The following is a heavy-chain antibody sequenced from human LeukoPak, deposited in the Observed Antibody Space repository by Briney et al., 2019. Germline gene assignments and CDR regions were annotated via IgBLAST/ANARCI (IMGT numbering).Heavy chain of an antibody. CDR2: MNQDGSEK. Sequence: GGSLRLSCAASAFTFSTSWMSWVRQAPGKGLEWVANMNQDGSEKNYVDSVKGRFTISRDNAKNSPFLQMNSLRVDDTAVYYCARDSGYSTFDYWGQGTLVTVSS. D-gene: IGHD3-22*01. V-gene: IGHV3-7*01. CDR1: AFTFSTSW. CDR3: ARDSGYSTFDY. J-gene: IGHJ4*02.